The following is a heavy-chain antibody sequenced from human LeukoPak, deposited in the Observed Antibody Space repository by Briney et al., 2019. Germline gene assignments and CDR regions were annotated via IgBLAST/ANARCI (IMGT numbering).Heavy chain of an antibody. CDR2: ISAYNGNT. CDR1: GYTFTSYG. J-gene: IGHJ6*02. CDR3: AREASMSYGMDV. Sequence: ASVKVSCKASGYTFTSYGISWVRQAPGQGLKGMGWISAYNGNTNYAQKLQGRVTMTTDTSTRTAYMELRSLRSDDTAVYYCAREASMSYGMDVWGQGTTVTVSS. D-gene: IGHD2/OR15-2a*01. V-gene: IGHV1-18*01.